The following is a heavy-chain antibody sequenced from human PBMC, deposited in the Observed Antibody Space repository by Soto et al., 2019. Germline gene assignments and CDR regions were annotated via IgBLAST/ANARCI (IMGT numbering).Heavy chain of an antibody. CDR1: GFTFSSYA. D-gene: IGHD3-22*01. CDR3: ARDDDDSSGYYYMGVHY. CDR2: ISYDGSNK. Sequence: QVQLVESGGGVVQPGRSLRLSCAASGFTFSSYAMHWVRQAPGKGLEWVAVISYDGSNKYYADSVKGRFTISRDNSKNTLYLQMNSQRAEDTAVYYGARDDDDSSGYYYMGVHYWGQGTLVTVSS. J-gene: IGHJ4*02. V-gene: IGHV3-30-3*01.